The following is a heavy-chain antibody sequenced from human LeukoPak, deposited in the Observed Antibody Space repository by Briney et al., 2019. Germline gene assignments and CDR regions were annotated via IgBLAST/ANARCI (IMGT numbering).Heavy chain of an antibody. CDR1: GGYIGSYY. D-gene: IGHD4-17*01. Sequence: SETLSLTCTVSGGYIGSYYWSWIRQPAGKGLEWIGRIYTSENTDYNPYLKSRVTMSVDMSTSQFSLRLTSVTAADTAVYYCAREGDYGDYSKSFYYMDVWGKGTTVTVSS. CDR3: AREGDYGDYSKSFYYMDV. J-gene: IGHJ6*03. CDR2: IYTSENT. V-gene: IGHV4-4*07.